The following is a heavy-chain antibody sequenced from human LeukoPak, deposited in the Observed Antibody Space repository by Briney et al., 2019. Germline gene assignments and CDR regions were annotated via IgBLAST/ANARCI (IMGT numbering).Heavy chain of an antibody. Sequence: ASVKVSCKASGYTFTSYDINWVRQATGQGLEWLGWMNPSSGNTGYAQKFQGRVTMTRDTSISTAYMELSSLRSEDTAVYYCARVAYYYDSAGLYLNYFYGMVVWGQGTTVTVSS. V-gene: IGHV1-8*01. J-gene: IGHJ6*02. CDR1: GYTFTSYD. CDR2: MNPSSGNT. D-gene: IGHD3-22*01. CDR3: ARVAYYYDSAGLYLNYFYGMVV.